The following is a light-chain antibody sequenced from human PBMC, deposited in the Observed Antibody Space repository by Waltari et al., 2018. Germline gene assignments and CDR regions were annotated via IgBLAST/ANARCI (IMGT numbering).Light chain of an antibody. Sequence: DIQMTQSPSSLSASVGDRFTITCRASQSISSYLNWYQQKPRKAPKLLIYAASSLQSGVPSRFSGSGSGTDFTLTISSLQPEDFATYYCQQSYSTPLTFGGGTKVEIK. J-gene: IGKJ4*01. CDR2: AAS. V-gene: IGKV1-39*01. CDR1: QSISSY. CDR3: QQSYSTPLT.